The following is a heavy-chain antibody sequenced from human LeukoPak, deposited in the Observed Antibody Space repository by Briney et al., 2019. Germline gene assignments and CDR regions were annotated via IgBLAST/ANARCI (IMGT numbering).Heavy chain of an antibody. CDR2: ISHDSGVI. J-gene: IGHJ4*02. D-gene: IGHD2-15*01. CDR3: VRDNPRCCGVVPANIDDY. Sequence: GGSLRLSCAASGFIIGRDSMNWVRQAPGKGLEWISYISHDSGVIYYADSVRGRFTISRDNAKNSLFLQMHSLRAEDTAVYYCVRDNPRCCGVVPANIDDYWGQGTLVTVSS. V-gene: IGHV3-48*01. CDR1: GFIIGRDS.